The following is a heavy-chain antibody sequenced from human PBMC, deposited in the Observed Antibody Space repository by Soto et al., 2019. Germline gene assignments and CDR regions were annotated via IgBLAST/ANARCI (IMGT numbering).Heavy chain of an antibody. CDR3: ARDRSLRFLEWLGSGY. V-gene: IGHV3-11*01. J-gene: IGHJ4*02. D-gene: IGHD3-3*01. Sequence: GGSLRLSCAASGFTFSDYYMSWIRQAPGKGLEWVSYISSSGSTIYYADSVKGRFTISRDNAKNSLYLQMNSLRAEDTAVYYCARDRSLRFLEWLGSGYWGQGTLVTVSS. CDR2: ISSSGSTI. CDR1: GFTFSDYY.